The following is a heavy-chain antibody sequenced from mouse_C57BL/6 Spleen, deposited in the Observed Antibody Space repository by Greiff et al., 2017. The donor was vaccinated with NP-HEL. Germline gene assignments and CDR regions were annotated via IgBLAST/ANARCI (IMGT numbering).Heavy chain of an antibody. CDR3: ARDHYYGSSYGMDYAMDY. J-gene: IGHJ4*01. D-gene: IGHD1-1*01. V-gene: IGHV5-4*01. CDR2: ISDGGSYT. Sequence: EVQLVESGGGLVKPGGSLKLSCAASGFTFSSYAMSWVRQTPEQRLEWVATISDGGSYTYYPDNVKGRFTISRDNATNNLYLQMSHLKSEDTAMYYCARDHYYGSSYGMDYAMDYWGQGTSVTVSS. CDR1: GFTFSSYA.